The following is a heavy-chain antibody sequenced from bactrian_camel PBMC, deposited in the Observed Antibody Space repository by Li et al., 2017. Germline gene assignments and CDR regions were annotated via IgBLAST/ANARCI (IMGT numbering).Heavy chain of an antibody. CDR1: GYAYGYC. CDR3: AAATVAYGGSWLVDRIVTYNY. D-gene: IGHD2*01. J-gene: IGHJ4*01. CDR2: IDSDGNT. Sequence: HVQLVESGGASVQTGESLKLSCKLSGYAYGYCMGWFRQADGKEREGVASIDSDGNTNYADSVNGRFTISTDTAKNPFLQMDNLKPEDTAMYYCAAATVAYGGSWLVDRIVTYNYWGQGTQVTVS. V-gene: IGHV3S55*01.